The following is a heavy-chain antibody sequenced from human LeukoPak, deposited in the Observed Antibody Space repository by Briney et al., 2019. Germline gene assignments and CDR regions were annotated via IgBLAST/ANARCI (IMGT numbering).Heavy chain of an antibody. J-gene: IGHJ4*02. CDR2: INPNSGGT. V-gene: IGHV1-2*02. D-gene: IGHD1-14*01. Sequence: ASVKVSCKASGYTFTGYYLHWVRQAPGQGLEWMGWINPNSGGTSYAQDFQGRVTMTRDTSISTAYMELSRLTSDDTAVYFCARITGTTGSWGQGTLVNVSS. CDR1: GYTFTGYY. CDR3: ARITGTTGS.